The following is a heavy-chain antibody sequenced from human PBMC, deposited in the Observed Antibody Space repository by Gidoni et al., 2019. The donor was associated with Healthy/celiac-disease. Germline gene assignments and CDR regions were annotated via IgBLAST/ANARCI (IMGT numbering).Heavy chain of an antibody. CDR1: GFTFSSYS. J-gene: IGHJ4*02. CDR3: ARESSGWPIDY. D-gene: IGHD6-19*01. Sequence: EVQLVESGGGLVKPGGSLRLSRAAYGFTFSSYSMNWSRQAPGKGLEWVSSISSSSSYIYYADTVKGGFTISRDNAKNSLYLQMNSLRAEDTAVYYCARESSGWPIDYWGQGTLVTVSS. CDR2: ISSSSSYI. V-gene: IGHV3-21*01.